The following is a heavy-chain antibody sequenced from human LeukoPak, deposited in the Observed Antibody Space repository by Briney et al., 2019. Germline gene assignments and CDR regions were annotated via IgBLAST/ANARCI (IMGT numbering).Heavy chain of an antibody. D-gene: IGHD2/OR15-2a*01. Sequence: PSETLSLTCTVSGGSMSSGGYSWSWIRQAPGKGLEWIGHISHTGSTLYNPPLKSRVTISADRSKNQFSLNPNSVTAADTAMYYCARDDLGVLSFWGQGALVTVS. CDR1: GGSMSSGGYS. V-gene: IGHV4-30-2*01. CDR3: ARDDLGVLSF. J-gene: IGHJ4*02. CDR2: ISHTGST.